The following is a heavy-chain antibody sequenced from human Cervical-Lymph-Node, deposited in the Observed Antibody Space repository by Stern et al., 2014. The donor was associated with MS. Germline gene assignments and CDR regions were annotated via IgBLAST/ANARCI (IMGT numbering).Heavy chain of an antibody. CDR1: GFTFSSYW. J-gene: IGHJ4*02. CDR3: ARDTIYSSPYYFDY. V-gene: IGHV3-7*01. CDR2: IKQDGSEK. Sequence: VQLVQSGGGLVQPGGSLRLSCAASGFTFSSYWMSWVRQAPGKGLEWVAIIKQDGSEKYYVDSVKGRFTISRDNAKNSLYLQMNSLRAEDTALYYCARDTIYSSPYYFDYWGQGTLVTVSS. D-gene: IGHD6-6*01.